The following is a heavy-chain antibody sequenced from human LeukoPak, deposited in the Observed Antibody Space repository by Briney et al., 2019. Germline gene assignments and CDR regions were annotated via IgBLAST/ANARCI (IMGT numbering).Heavy chain of an antibody. CDR3: ARAQNYYDRSFR. Sequence: PSETLSLTCTVSGGSISTYYWSWIRQPPGEGLEWLGYIYYTGSTNYNPSLRSRVTISVDTSKTQFSLKLSSVTAADTALYFCARAQNYYDRSFRWGEGILVTVSS. D-gene: IGHD3-22*01. V-gene: IGHV4-59*01. CDR1: GGSISTYY. J-gene: IGHJ4*02. CDR2: IYYTGST.